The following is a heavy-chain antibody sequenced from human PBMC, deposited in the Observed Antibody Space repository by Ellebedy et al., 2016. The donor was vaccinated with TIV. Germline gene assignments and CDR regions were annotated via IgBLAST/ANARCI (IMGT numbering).Heavy chain of an antibody. CDR1: GFTFSSCA. CDR3: VKGGFTIFGPVDY. V-gene: IGHV3-64D*06. D-gene: IGHD3-3*01. CDR2: ISSNGGST. J-gene: IGHJ4*02. Sequence: GGSLRLSCSASGFTFSSCAMHWVRQAPGKGLEYVSAISSNGGSTYYADSVKGRFTISRDNSKNTLYLQMSSLRAEDTAVYYCVKGGFTIFGPVDYWGQGTLVTVSS.